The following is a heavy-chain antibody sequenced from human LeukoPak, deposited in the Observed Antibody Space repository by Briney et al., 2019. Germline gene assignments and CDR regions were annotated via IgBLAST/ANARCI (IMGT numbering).Heavy chain of an antibody. Sequence: QPGGSLRLSCAASGFTFSSYWMHWVRQAPGKGLEWVAFIRYDGSNKYYADSVKGRFTISRDNSKNTLYLQMNSLRAEDTAVYYCAKDLRAVAGMNFDYWGQGTLVTVSS. CDR1: GFTFSSYW. J-gene: IGHJ4*02. CDR2: IRYDGSNK. V-gene: IGHV3-30*02. CDR3: AKDLRAVAGMNFDY. D-gene: IGHD6-19*01.